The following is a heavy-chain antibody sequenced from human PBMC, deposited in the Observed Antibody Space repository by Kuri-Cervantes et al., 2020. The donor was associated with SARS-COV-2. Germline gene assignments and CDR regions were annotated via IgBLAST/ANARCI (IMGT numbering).Heavy chain of an antibody. Sequence: SETLSLTCTVSGASMSDPMSHYYWNWIRLTPGKGLEWIGYIYYSGSTKYNPSLKSRVTMSVDTSKNQFSLKLNSVTPADTAVYYCARTLDYYGSGTYCFDYWGQGTLVTVSS. D-gene: IGHD3-10*01. V-gene: IGHV4-61*01. J-gene: IGHJ4*02. CDR2: IYYSGST. CDR3: ARTLDYYGSGTYCFDY. CDR1: GASMSDPMSHYY.